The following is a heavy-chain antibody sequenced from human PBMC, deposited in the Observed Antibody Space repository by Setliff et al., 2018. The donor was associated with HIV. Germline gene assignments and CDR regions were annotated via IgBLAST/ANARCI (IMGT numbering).Heavy chain of an antibody. V-gene: IGHV3-23*03. D-gene: IGHD3-9*01. Sequence: PGGSLRLSCAASGFTFSSYAMTWVRLVPGKGLEWVSVIYSGDNYSTYYADSVKGRFTISRDNSKNTLYLQMNSLRTEDTAVYYCARRFGEITYYDILSGYLPYGSGSYDYWGQGTLVTVSS. CDR3: ARRFGEITYYDILSGYLPYGSGSYDY. CDR1: GFTFSSYA. J-gene: IGHJ4*02. CDR2: IYSGDNYST.